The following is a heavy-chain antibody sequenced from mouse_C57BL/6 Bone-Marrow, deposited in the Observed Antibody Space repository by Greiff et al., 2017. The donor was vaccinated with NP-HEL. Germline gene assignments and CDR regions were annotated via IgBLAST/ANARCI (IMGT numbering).Heavy chain of an antibody. Sequence: VQLQQSGAELVRPGTSVKMSCKASGYTFTNYWIGWAKQRPGHGLEWIGDIYPVGGYTNYNEKFKGKATLTADKSSSTAYMQFSSLTSEDSAIYYCARKSSGYGYFDYWGQGTTLTVSS. CDR1: GYTFTNYW. CDR2: IYPVGGYT. D-gene: IGHD3-2*02. CDR3: ARKSSGYGYFDY. V-gene: IGHV1-63*01. J-gene: IGHJ2*01.